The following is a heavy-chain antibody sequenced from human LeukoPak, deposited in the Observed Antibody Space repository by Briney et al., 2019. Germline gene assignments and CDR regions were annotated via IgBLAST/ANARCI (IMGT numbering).Heavy chain of an antibody. CDR3: AKDRGYYYYGMDV. D-gene: IGHD5-24*01. J-gene: IGHJ6*02. CDR1: GFTFSSYG. CDR2: ISYDGSNK. Sequence: PGGSLRLSCAASGFTFSSYGMHWVRQAPGKGLEGVAVISYDGSNKYYADFVKGRFTISRDNSKNTLYLQVNSLRAEGTAVYSCAKDRGYYYYGMDVWGQGTTVTVSS. V-gene: IGHV3-30*18.